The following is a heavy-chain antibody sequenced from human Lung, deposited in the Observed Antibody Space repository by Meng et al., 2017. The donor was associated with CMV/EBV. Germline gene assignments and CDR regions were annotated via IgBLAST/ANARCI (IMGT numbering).Heavy chain of an antibody. D-gene: IGHD2-15*01. J-gene: IGHJ5*02. V-gene: IGHV1-69*04. Sequence: SYAITWVRQAPGQGLEWMGTIIPILAITKYAQKFQGRVTITADKTSSTVYMELSSLRSDDTAVYYCGRYTDIVSVIAATRDYRFDPWGQGTLVTVSS. CDR3: GRYTDIVSVIAATRDYRFDP. CDR1: SYA. CDR2: IIPILAIT.